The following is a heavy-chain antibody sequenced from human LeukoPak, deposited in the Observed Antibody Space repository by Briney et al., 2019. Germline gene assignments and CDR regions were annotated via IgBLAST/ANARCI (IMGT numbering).Heavy chain of an antibody. CDR1: GGSFSGYY. J-gene: IGHJ3*02. CDR3: ARGRIVVVPAARPGAFDI. CDR2: INHSGST. Sequence: PSETLSLTCAVYGGSFSGYYWSWIRQPPGKGLEWIGEINHSGSTNYNPSLKSRVTISVDTSKNQFSLKLSSVTVADTAVYYCARGRIVVVPAARPGAFDIWGQGTMVTVSS. D-gene: IGHD2-2*01. V-gene: IGHV4-34*01.